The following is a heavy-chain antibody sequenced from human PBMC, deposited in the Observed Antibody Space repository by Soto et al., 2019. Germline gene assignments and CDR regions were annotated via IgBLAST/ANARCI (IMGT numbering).Heavy chain of an antibody. CDR1: GGSISSSSYY. CDR2: IYYSGST. J-gene: IGHJ6*02. V-gene: IGHV4-61*01. Sequence: PSETLSLTCTVSGGSISSSSYYWSWIRQPPGKGLEWIGYIYYSGSTNYNPSLKSRVTISVDTSKNQFSLKLSSVTAADTAVYYCARDYDFWSGYFDWGMREYYYGMDVWGQGTTVTVSS. CDR3: ARDYDFWSGYFDWGMREYYYGMDV. D-gene: IGHD3-3*01.